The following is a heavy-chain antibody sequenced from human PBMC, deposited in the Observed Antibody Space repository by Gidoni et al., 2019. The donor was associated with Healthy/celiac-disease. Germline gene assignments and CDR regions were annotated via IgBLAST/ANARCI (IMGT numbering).Heavy chain of an antibody. CDR1: GGTFSSYA. Sequence: QVQLVQSGAEVKKPGSSVTVSCKASGGTFSSYAISWVRQAPGQGLEWMGGIIPIFGTANYAQKFQGRVTITADKSTSTAYMELSSLRSEDTAVYYCARDKGGYYDSSGYSYYFDYWGQGTLVTVSS. CDR2: IIPIFGTA. D-gene: IGHD3-22*01. CDR3: ARDKGGYYDSSGYSYYFDY. J-gene: IGHJ4*02. V-gene: IGHV1-69*06.